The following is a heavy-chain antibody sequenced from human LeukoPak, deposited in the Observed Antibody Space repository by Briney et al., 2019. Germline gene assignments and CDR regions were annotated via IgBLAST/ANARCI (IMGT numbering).Heavy chain of an antibody. CDR3: AKRLGNSGTYPFDP. D-gene: IGHD3-10*01. CDR2: ISGSGGKT. V-gene: IGHV3-23*01. J-gene: IGHJ5*02. CDR1: GFTFSSYA. Sequence: PGGSLRLSCAASGFTFSSYAMSWVRQAPGKGLEWVSTISGSGGKTYYADSVKGRFTISRDNSQNTLYLQMNSLRAEDTAVYYCAKRLGNSGTYPFDPWGQGSLVTVSS.